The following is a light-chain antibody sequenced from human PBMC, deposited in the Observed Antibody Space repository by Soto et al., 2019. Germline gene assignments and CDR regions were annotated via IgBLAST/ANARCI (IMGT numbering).Light chain of an antibody. J-gene: IGLJ1*01. CDR3: LLSYNGPYV. CDR2: DTT. Sequence: QAVVTQEPSLTVSPGGTVTLTCGSSTGAVTNGHYPYWFQQKPGQAPRTLIYDTTNRHSWTPARFYGSLLGGKAALTLSGAQPEDEDEYYCLLSYNGPYVFGTGTKVTVL. CDR1: TGAVTNGHY. V-gene: IGLV7-46*01.